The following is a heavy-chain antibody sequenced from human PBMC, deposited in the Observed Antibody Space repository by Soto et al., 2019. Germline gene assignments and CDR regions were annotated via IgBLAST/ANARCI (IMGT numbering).Heavy chain of an antibody. CDR1: GFTFTSSA. Sequence: QAHLVESGGGVVQPGRSLRLSCAASGFTFTSSAMHWVRQAPVTRLEWVAVISYDGGLQHYADSVKGRFTISRDNSKNMVLLQMNSLRPEDTAVYYCVSDRGYGHASVPYSWGQGTLVSVSS. D-gene: IGHD5-18*01. CDR3: VSDRGYGHASVPYS. V-gene: IGHV3-30*04. J-gene: IGHJ4*02. CDR2: ISYDGGLQ.